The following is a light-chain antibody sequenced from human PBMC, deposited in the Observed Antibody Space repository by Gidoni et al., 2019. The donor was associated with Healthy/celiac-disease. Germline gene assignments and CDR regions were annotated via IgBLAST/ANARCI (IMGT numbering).Light chain of an antibody. J-gene: IGKJ1*01. V-gene: IGKV3-15*01. CDR3: QQYNNWPKT. Sequence: EIVMTQSPATLSVSPGERATLSCRASQSVSSNLAWYQQKPGQAPRLLIYGASTRATGIPARFRGRGSGTEFTLTISSLQSEDVAVYYCQQYNNWPKTFGQGTKVEIK. CDR2: GAS. CDR1: QSVSSN.